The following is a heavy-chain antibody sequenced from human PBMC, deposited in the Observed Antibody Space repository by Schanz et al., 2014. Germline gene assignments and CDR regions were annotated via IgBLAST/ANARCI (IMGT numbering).Heavy chain of an antibody. V-gene: IGHV1-46*03. Sequence: QVQLVQSGAEVKKPGASVKVSCKASGYTFTSYYMHWVRQAPGQGLEWMGIINPSGGSSSYAQKFQCRVTTTSDTSTSTVYMELSSLRSEDTAVYYCARGGFFDSPSIDSWGQGTLVTVS. CDR1: GYTFTSYY. D-gene: IGHD2-2*01. J-gene: IGHJ4*02. CDR3: ARGGFFDSPSIDS. CDR2: INPSGGSS.